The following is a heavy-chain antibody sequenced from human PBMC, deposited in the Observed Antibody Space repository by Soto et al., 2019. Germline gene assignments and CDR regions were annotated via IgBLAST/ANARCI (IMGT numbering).Heavy chain of an antibody. CDR1: GYSVTRHY. V-gene: IGHV1-46*03. D-gene: IGHD2-21*02. CDR3: TGGSTVVTLDDFDS. J-gene: IGHJ4*02. CDR2: IDPSGGST. Sequence: QVQLVQSGAEVKKPGASVKVSCKASGYSVTRHYMHWVRQAPGQGLEWMGIIDPSGGSTTYAQKFQDRVTMTRDMSTRSVYMELSSLRSDDTAIYYCTGGSTVVTLDDFDSWGQGTLVTVSS.